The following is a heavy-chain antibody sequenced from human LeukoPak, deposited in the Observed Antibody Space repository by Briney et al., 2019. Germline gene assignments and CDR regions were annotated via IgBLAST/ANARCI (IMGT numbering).Heavy chain of an antibody. D-gene: IGHD6-6*01. J-gene: IGHJ3*02. V-gene: IGHV1-8*03. CDR3: ARERVPIAARPSDAFDI. CDR2: MNPNSGNT. Sequence: ASVKVSCKASGYTFTSYDINWVRQATGQGLEWMGWMNPNSGNTGYAQKFQGRLTITRNTSISTAYMELSSLRSDDTAVYYCARERVPIAARPSDAFDIWGQGTMVTVSS. CDR1: GYTFTSYD.